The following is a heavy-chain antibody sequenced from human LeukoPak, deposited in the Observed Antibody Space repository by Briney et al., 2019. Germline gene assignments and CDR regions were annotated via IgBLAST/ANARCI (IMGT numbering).Heavy chain of an antibody. CDR1: GFTFSSYA. J-gene: IGHJ4*02. V-gene: IGHV3-23*01. D-gene: IGHD2-15*01. Sequence: GGSLRLSCAASGFTFSSYAMSWVRQAPGKGLEGVSAISGSGGSTYYADSVKGRFTISRDNSKNTLYLQMNSLRAEDTAVYYCAKGSIAVSAPSFDYWGQGTLVTISS. CDR3: AKGSIAVSAPSFDY. CDR2: ISGSGGST.